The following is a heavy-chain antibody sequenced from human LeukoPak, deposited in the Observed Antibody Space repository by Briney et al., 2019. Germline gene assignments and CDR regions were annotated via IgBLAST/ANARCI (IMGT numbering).Heavy chain of an antibody. CDR2: ISSSRSYI. D-gene: IGHD3-22*01. V-gene: IGHV3-21*01. CDR3: ALQYYSDSSGYFSY. J-gene: IGHJ4*02. Sequence: PGGSLRLSCAASGFTFRNAWMNWVRQAPGKGLEWVSYISSSRSYIYYADSVKGRFTISRDNSKNTLYLQMNSLRAEDTAVYYCALQYYSDSSGYFSYWGQGTLVTVSS. CDR1: GFTFRNAW.